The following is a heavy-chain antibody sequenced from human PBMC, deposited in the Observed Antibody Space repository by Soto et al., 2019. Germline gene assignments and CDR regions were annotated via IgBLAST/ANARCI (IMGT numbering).Heavy chain of an antibody. D-gene: IGHD6-25*01. V-gene: IGHV3-23*01. J-gene: IGHJ6*02. CDR2: ISGSGGST. Sequence: PGGSLRLSCAASGFTFSSYAMSWVRQAPGKGLEWVSAISGSGGSTYYADSVKGRFTISRDNSKNTLYLQMNSLRAEDTAVYYCASGVDRSLYYYYYGMDVWGQGTTVTVSS. CDR1: GFTFSSYA. CDR3: ASGVDRSLYYYYYGMDV.